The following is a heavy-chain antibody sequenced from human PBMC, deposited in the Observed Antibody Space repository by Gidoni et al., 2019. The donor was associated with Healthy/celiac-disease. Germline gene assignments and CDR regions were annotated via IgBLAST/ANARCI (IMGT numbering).Heavy chain of an antibody. D-gene: IGHD1-26*01. CDR2: IIPIFGTA. CDR1: GGTFSSYA. J-gene: IGHJ5*02. Sequence: QVQRVQSGAEVKKPGSSVKVSCKASGGTFSSYAISWVRQAPGQGLEWMGGIIPIFGTANYAQKFQGRVTITADESTSTAYMELSSLRSEDTAVYYCARDLSLPNSGSMGWFDPWGQGTLVTVSS. V-gene: IGHV1-69*01. CDR3: ARDLSLPNSGSMGWFDP.